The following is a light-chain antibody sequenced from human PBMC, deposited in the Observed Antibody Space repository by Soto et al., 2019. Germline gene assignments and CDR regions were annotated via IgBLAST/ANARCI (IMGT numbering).Light chain of an antibody. CDR3: QQVNVYPST. Sequence: IQLKQSPSSLSASVGDRVTITCRASQGISSYLGWYQQKPGKAPNLLIYDASTLHSGVPSRFSGGGSGTDFTLTISSLQPEDFATYYCQQVNVYPSTFGGGTKLDIK. V-gene: IGKV1-9*01. CDR2: DAS. CDR1: QGISSY. J-gene: IGKJ4*01.